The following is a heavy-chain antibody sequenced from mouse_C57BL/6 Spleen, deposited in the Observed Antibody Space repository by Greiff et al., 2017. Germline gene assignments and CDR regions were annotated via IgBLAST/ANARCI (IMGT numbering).Heavy chain of an antibody. J-gene: IGHJ2*01. D-gene: IGHD2-3*01. CDR2: INPNNGGT. CDR3: ARRKFYDGYYEYFDY. Sequence: EVQLQESGPELVKPGASVKIPCKASGYTFTDYNMDWVKQSHGKSLEWIGDINPNNGGTIYNQKFKGKATLTVDKSSSTAYMELRSLTSEDTAVYYCARRKFYDGYYEYFDYWGQGTTLTVSS. V-gene: IGHV1-18*01. CDR1: GYTFTDYN.